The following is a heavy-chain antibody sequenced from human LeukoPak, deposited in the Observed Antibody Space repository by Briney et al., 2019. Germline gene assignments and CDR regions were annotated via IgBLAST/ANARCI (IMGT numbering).Heavy chain of an antibody. CDR2: NTNSGGGT. J-gene: IGHJ4*02. Sequence: GGSLRLSCAVSGLTFSIFAESGARRAPGKGLEWVSANTNSGGGTYYGDSVKGRFTTSRDNSKNTLYLQMSSLRAEDTAVYYCARSDHNIWFGLNYWGQGALVTVSS. V-gene: IGHV3-23*01. D-gene: IGHD3-10*01. CDR3: ARSDHNIWFGLNY. CDR1: GLTFSIFA.